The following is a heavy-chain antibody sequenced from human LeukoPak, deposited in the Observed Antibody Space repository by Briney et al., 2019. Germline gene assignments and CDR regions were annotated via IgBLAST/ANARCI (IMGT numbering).Heavy chain of an antibody. CDR1: GGSISSGGYY. V-gene: IGHV4-31*03. D-gene: IGHD3-10*01. J-gene: IGHJ6*04. CDR3: AQGGWFGENWFDP. Sequence: SETLSPTCTVSGGSISSGGYYWSWIRQHPGKGLEWIGYIYYSGSTYYNPSLKSRVTISVDTSKNQFSLKLSSVTAADTAVYYCAQGGWFGENWFDPWGKGTTVTVSS. CDR2: IYYSGST.